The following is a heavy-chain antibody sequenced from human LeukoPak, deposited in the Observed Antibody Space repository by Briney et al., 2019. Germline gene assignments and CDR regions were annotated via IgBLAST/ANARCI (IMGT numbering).Heavy chain of an antibody. J-gene: IGHJ3*02. CDR3: ARVRGGYSYGYGALDI. V-gene: IGHV3-21*01. CDR2: TTSTSSYI. Sequence: PGGSLRLSCAASGFTFSSYSMDWVRQAPGKGLEWASSTTSTSSYIYYADSVKGRFTISRDNAKNSLYLQINSLRAEDTAVYYCARVRGGYSYGYGALDIWGQGTVVTVSS. D-gene: IGHD5-18*01. CDR1: GFTFSSYS.